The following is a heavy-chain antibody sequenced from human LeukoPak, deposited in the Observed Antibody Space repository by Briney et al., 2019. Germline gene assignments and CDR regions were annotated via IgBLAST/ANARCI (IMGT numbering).Heavy chain of an antibody. CDR3: ANQHFDWLLYFDY. J-gene: IGHJ4*02. D-gene: IGHD3-9*01. CDR2: ISSSSSTI. CDR1: GFTFSSYA. Sequence: GGSLRLSCAASGFTFSSYAMSWVRQAPGKGLEWVSYISSSSSTILYADSVKGRFTISRDNAKNSLYLQMNSLRAEDTAVYYCANQHFDWLLYFDYWGQGTLVTVSS. V-gene: IGHV3-48*01.